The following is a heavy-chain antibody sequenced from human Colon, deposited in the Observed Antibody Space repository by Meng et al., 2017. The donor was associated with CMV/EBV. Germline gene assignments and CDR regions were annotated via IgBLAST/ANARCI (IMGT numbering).Heavy chain of an antibody. J-gene: IGHJ5*02. Sequence: SETLSLTCTLSGDSIKKYYWSWIRQPPGKGLEWIGYVQNGGTTNYNPSLRNRVSFSVDTSKNQFSLNLNSVTTADTAAYYCARGKDKLLLWFGETHFMTSFDLWGQGSLVTVSS. CDR2: VQNGGTT. CDR3: ARGKDKLLLWFGETHFMTSFDL. V-gene: IGHV4-59*01. D-gene: IGHD3-10*01. CDR1: GDSIKKYY.